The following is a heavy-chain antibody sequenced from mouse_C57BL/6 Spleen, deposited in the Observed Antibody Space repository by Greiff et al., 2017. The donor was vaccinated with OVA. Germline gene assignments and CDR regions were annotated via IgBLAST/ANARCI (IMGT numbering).Heavy chain of an antibody. Sequence: EVMLVESGEGLVKPGGSLKLSCAASGFTFSSYAMSWVRQTPEKRLEWVAYISSGGDYIYYADTVKGRITISRDNARNTLYLQMSSLKSEDSAMYCCTRGARKYFDVWGTGTTVTVSS. CDR1: GFTFSSYA. CDR3: TRGARKYFDV. J-gene: IGHJ1*03. CDR2: ISSGGDYI. V-gene: IGHV5-9-1*02.